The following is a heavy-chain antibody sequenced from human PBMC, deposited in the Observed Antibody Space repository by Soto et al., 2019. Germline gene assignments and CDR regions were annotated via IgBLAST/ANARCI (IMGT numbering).Heavy chain of an antibody. CDR3: AKYIAVAPGWLDP. V-gene: IGHV3-33*06. CDR1: GFIFSSYG. Sequence: PGGSLRLSCAASGFIFSSYGMHWVRQAPGKGLEWVAGIWYDGSNTFYSGAVKGRFSISRDNSKNTVDLQMNSLRAEDTAVYYCAKYIAVAPGWLDPWGQGIQVTVSS. D-gene: IGHD6-19*01. J-gene: IGHJ5*02. CDR2: IWYDGSNT.